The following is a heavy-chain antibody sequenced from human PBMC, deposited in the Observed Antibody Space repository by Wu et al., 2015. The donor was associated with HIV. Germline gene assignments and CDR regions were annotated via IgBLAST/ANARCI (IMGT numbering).Heavy chain of an antibody. CDR2: INPNSGGT. J-gene: IGHJ3*02. CDR3: ARVGQQLVLIPPEDAFDI. CDR1: GYTFTGYY. D-gene: IGHD6-13*01. V-gene: IGHV1-2*02. Sequence: QVQLVQSGAEVKKPGASVKVSCKASGYTFTGYYMHWVRQAPGQGLEWMGWINPNSGGTNYAQKFQGRVTMTRDTSISTAYMELSRLRSDDTAVYYCARVGQQLVLIPPEDAFDIWGQGTMVTVSS.